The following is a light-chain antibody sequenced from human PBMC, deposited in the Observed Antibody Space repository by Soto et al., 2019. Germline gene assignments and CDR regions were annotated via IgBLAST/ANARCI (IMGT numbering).Light chain of an antibody. CDR2: YDD. CDR1: SSNIGNNA. Sequence: QSVLTQPPSVSEAPRQRVTISCSGSSSNIGNNAVNWYQQLPGKAPKFLIYYDDLLPSGVSDRFSGSKSGTSASLAISGLQSEDEADYHCAAWDDSLNGLVFGGGTKLTVL. J-gene: IGLJ3*02. V-gene: IGLV1-36*01. CDR3: AAWDDSLNGLV.